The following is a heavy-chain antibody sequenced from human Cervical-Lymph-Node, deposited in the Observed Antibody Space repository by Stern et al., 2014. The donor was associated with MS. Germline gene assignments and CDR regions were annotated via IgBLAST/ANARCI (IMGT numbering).Heavy chain of an antibody. V-gene: IGHV3-33*01. J-gene: IGHJ3*02. CDR3: AREAPVEPAATDAFDI. D-gene: IGHD2-2*01. CDR1: GFTFSTYG. CDR2: IWSDGTNS. Sequence: VQLEESGGGVVQPGRSLRLSCAASGFTFSTYGMHLVRQAPGKGLEWGAVIWSDGTNSLYADSVKGRFTISRDNSKNTLYLQMNTLRTEDTAVYYCAREAPVEPAATDAFDIWGRGTMVAVSS.